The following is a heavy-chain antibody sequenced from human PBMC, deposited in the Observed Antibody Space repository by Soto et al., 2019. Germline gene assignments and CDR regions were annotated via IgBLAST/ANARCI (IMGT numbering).Heavy chain of an antibody. CDR3: ASTIAARHSYYYYYMDV. J-gene: IGHJ6*03. V-gene: IGHV4-34*01. Sequence: SETLSLTCAVYGGSFSGYYWSWIRQPPGKGLEWIGEINHSGSTNYNPSLKSRVTISVDTSKNQFSLKLSSVTAADTAVYYCASTIAARHSYYYYYMDVWGKGTTVT. D-gene: IGHD6-6*01. CDR1: GGSFSGYY. CDR2: INHSGST.